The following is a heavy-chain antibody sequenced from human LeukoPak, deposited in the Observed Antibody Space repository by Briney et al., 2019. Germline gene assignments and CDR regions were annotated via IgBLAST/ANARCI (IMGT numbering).Heavy chain of an antibody. Sequence: GGSLRLSCAASGFTVSSNYMSWVRQAPGKGLEWVSVIYSDGRTYYADSVKGRFTISRDNSKNTLYLETNSLRAEDTAVYYCASRYGSENYYFDYWGQGTLVTVSS. CDR3: ASRYGSENYYFDY. D-gene: IGHD3-10*01. CDR1: GFTVSSNY. J-gene: IGHJ4*02. CDR2: IYSDGRT. V-gene: IGHV3-53*01.